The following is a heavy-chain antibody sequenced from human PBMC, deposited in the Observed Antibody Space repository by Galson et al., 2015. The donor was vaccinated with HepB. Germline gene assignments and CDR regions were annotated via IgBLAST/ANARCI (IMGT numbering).Heavy chain of an antibody. CDR1: GFTFSSYA. Sequence: SLRLSCAASGFTFSSYAMSWVRQAPGKGLEWVSAISGSGGNTYYADSVKGRFTISRDNSKNSLYLQVNSLRAEDTAIYYCAKDGQWLVTNYFQHWGQGTLVTVSP. CDR2: ISGSGGNT. V-gene: IGHV3-23*01. CDR3: AKDGQWLVTNYFQH. J-gene: IGHJ1*01. D-gene: IGHD6-19*01.